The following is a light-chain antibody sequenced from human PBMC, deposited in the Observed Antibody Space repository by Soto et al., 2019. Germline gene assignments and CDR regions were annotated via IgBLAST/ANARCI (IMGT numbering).Light chain of an antibody. Sequence: DIQMTQSPSSLSASVGDRVTITCRASQSISSYLNWYQQKPGKAPKLLIYAASSLQSGVPSRFSGSGSGTDFTLTISSLQPEDFAVYYCQQYGYSSWTFGQGAKVDIK. CDR3: QQYGYSSWT. CDR2: AAS. CDR1: QSISSY. V-gene: IGKV1-39*01. J-gene: IGKJ1*01.